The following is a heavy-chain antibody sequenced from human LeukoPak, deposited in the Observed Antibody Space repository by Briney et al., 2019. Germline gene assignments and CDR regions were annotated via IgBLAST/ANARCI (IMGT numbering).Heavy chain of an antibody. D-gene: IGHD1-1*01. V-gene: IGHV4-59*01. CDR2: VLYSGTT. J-gene: IGHJ4*02. CDR1: GGSISPYY. CDR3: ARVGDWNDLVY. Sequence: SETLSLTCTVSGGSISPYYWSWIRQTPGKGLEWIGYVLYSGTTTNYNPSLKSRVTISVDTSKNQFSLKLSSVTAADTAVYYCARVGDWNDLVYWGQGTLVTVSS.